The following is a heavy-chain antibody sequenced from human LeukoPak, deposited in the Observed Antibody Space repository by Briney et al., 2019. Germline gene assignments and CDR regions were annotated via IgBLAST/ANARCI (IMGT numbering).Heavy chain of an antibody. CDR1: GFTFSSYG. J-gene: IGHJ6*02. V-gene: IGHV3-30*18. D-gene: IGHD1-26*01. CDR2: ISYDGSNK. Sequence: PGGSLRLSCAASGFTFSSYGMHWVRQAPGKGLEWVAVISYDGSNKYYADSVKGRFTISRANSKNTLYLQMNSLRAEDTAVYYCAKDRSYGGMDVWGQGTTVTVSS. CDR3: AKDRSYGGMDV.